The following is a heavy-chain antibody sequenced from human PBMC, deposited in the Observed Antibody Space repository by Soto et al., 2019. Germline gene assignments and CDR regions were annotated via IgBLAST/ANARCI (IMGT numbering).Heavy chain of an antibody. CDR1: GDSVRIYA. D-gene: IGHD6-6*01. CDR2: ISASGGSA. V-gene: IGHV3-23*01. Sequence: PXGSLRLSSAAPGDSVRIYAMSWVRQAPGQGPEWLSVISASGGSAYYADSVRGRFTISRDNSKNTLYLQMKSLGAEDTAVYYCASSSALWHGMDAWGQGTTVTVSS. J-gene: IGHJ6*02. CDR3: ASSSALWHGMDA.